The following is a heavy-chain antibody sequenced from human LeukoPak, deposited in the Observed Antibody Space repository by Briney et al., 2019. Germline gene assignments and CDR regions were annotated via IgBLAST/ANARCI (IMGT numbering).Heavy chain of an antibody. CDR2: TNPNSGGT. CDR3: ARVYGDYGFDYFDY. V-gene: IGHV1-2*02. D-gene: IGHD4-17*01. Sequence: ASVKVSCKASGYTFTGYYMHWVRQAPGQGLEWMGWTNPNSGGTNYAQKFQGRVTMTRDTSISTAYMELSRLRSDDTAVYYCARVYGDYGFDYFDYWGQGTLVTVSS. J-gene: IGHJ4*02. CDR1: GYTFTGYY.